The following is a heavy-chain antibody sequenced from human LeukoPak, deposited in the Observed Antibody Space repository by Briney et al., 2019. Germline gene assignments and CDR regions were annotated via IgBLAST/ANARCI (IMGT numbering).Heavy chain of an antibody. Sequence: SETLSLTCTVSGGSISGYYWSWIRQPPGKGLEWIGYIYYSGSTNYNPSLKSRVTISVDTSKNQFSLKLSSVTAADTAVYYCATLGFSNDAFDIWGQGTMVTVSS. D-gene: IGHD2-15*01. CDR3: ATLGFSNDAFDI. V-gene: IGHV4-59*01. J-gene: IGHJ3*02. CDR1: GGSISGYY. CDR2: IYYSGST.